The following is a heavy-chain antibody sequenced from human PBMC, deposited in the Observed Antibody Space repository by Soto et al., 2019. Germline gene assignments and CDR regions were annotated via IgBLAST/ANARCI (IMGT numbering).Heavy chain of an antibody. J-gene: IGHJ6*02. CDR2: IYYSGST. CDR1: GGSISSYY. CDR3: ARDLLWFGESGFYYYGMDV. Sequence: WETLSLTCTVSGGSISSYYWSWIRQPPGKGLEWIGYIYYSGSTNYNPSLKSRVTISVDTSKNQFSLKLSSVTAADTAVYYCARDLLWFGESGFYYYGMDVWGQGTTVTVSS. V-gene: IGHV4-59*01. D-gene: IGHD3-10*01.